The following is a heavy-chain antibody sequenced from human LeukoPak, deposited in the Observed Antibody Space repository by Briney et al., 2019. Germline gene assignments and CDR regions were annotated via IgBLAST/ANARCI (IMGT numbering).Heavy chain of an antibody. CDR2: ISSSSSYI. CDR3: ARVVATIDAFDI. V-gene: IGHV3-21*04. CDR1: GFTFSSYS. Sequence: GGSLRLSCAASGFTFSSYSMNWVRQAPGKGLEWVSSISSSSSYIYYADSVKGRFTISRDNAKNSLYLQMNGLRAEDTAVYYCARVVATIDAFDIWGQGTMVTVSS. D-gene: IGHD5-12*01. J-gene: IGHJ3*02.